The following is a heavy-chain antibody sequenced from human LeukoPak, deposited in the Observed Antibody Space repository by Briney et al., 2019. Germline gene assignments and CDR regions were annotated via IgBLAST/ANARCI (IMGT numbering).Heavy chain of an antibody. D-gene: IGHD3-3*01. CDR1: GYTFTGYY. Sequence: ASVNVSCKASGYTFTGYYMHWVRQAPGQGLEWMGWINPNSGGTNYAQKFQGRVTKTRDTSISTAYMELSRLRSDDTAVYYCARSITIFGVVIIGYDYWGQGTLVTVSS. J-gene: IGHJ4*02. V-gene: IGHV1-2*02. CDR3: ARSITIFGVVIIGYDY. CDR2: INPNSGGT.